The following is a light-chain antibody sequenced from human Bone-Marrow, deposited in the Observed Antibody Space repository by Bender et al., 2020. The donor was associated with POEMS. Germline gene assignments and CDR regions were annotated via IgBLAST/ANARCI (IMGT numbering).Light chain of an antibody. J-gene: IGLJ3*02. V-gene: IGLV6-57*01. Sequence: FILTQPHSVSESPGKTVTISCSRSCGSIASSYVQWYQQRPGTFPTTVIFEDDQRPSGVPPRFSGSIDRSSNSASLTISGLETDDEADYYCQSYDNNNHVVFGGGTTLTVL. CDR3: QSYDNNNHVV. CDR1: CGSIASSY. CDR2: EDD.